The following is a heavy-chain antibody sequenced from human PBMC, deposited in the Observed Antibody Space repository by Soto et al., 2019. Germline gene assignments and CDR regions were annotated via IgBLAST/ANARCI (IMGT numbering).Heavy chain of an antibody. D-gene: IGHD2-15*01. Sequence: GGSLRLSCAASGFTFSSYSMNWVRQAPGKGLEWVSSISSSSSYIYYADSVKGRFTISRDNAKNSLYLQMNSLRAEDTAVYYCARYGIVVVAATRRDYYYYMDVWGKGTTVTVSS. J-gene: IGHJ6*03. CDR1: GFTFSSYS. V-gene: IGHV3-21*01. CDR3: ARYGIVVVAATRRDYYYYMDV. CDR2: ISSSSSYI.